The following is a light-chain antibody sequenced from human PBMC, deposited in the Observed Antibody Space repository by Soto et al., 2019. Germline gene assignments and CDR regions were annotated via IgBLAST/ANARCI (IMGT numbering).Light chain of an antibody. Sequence: EIVLTQSPGTLSLSPGERATLSCRASQSVSSSYLAWYQQKPGQAPRLLIYGASSRATGIPDRFSGSGSGTDFTLTISSLEPEDFAVYYCQQLTDWPPQWTLGQVTKVDSK. CDR2: GAS. V-gene: IGKV3D-20*02. CDR1: QSVSSSY. CDR3: QQLTDWPPQWT. J-gene: IGKJ1*01.